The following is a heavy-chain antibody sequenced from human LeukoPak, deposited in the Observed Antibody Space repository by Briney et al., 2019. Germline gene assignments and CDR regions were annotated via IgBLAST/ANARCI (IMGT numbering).Heavy chain of an antibody. CDR2: INHSGST. J-gene: IGHJ4*02. D-gene: IGHD2-2*01. Sequence: SETLSLTCAVYGGSFSGYYWSWIRQPPGKGLEWIGEINHSGSTNYNPSLKSRVTISVDTSKNQFSLKLSSVTAADTAVYYCARGPSQDPNDYWGQGTLVTVSS. CDR3: ARGPSQDPNDY. CDR1: GGSFSGYY. V-gene: IGHV4-34*01.